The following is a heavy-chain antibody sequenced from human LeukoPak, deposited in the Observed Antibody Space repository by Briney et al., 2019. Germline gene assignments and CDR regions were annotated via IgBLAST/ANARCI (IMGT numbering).Heavy chain of an antibody. Sequence: GASVKVSCKASGYTFTGYYMHWVRQAPGQGLEWMGWINPNSGGTNYAQKFQGRVTMTRDTSNSTAYMELSRLRSDDTAVYYCARGDYDILTGYYGFDYWGQGTLVTVSS. V-gene: IGHV1-2*02. CDR2: INPNSGGT. CDR3: ARGDYDILTGYYGFDY. D-gene: IGHD3-9*01. CDR1: GYTFTGYY. J-gene: IGHJ4*02.